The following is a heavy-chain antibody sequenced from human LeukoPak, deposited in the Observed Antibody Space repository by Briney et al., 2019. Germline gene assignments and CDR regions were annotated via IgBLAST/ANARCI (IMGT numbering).Heavy chain of an antibody. D-gene: IGHD6-13*01. CDR2: ISGSGGST. CDR1: GFTFSSYA. J-gene: IGHJ5*02. CDR3: AKRLLAIGAGGPWFDP. V-gene: IGHV3-23*01. Sequence: GGSPRLSCAASGFTFSSYAMNWVRQAPGKGLEWVSTISGSGGSTYYADSVKGRFTISRDNSKNTLYLQMNSLKAEDTAVYYCAKRLLAIGAGGPWFDPWGQGTLVTVSS.